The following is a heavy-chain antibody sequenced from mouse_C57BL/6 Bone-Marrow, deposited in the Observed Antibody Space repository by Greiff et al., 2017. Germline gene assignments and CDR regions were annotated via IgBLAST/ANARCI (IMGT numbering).Heavy chain of an antibody. CDR3: TPHYDGSSSAWFAY. D-gene: IGHD1-1*01. CDR2: LDPESGDT. CDR1: GFNIKDDY. V-gene: IGHV14-4*01. Sequence: VQLKQSGAELVRPGASVTLSCTASGFNIKDDYMPWVKQRPEQGLEWIGWLDPESGDTEYASKFQGKATLTADTSSNTAYLQRSILTSEDTADDYGTPHYDGSSSAWFAYWGQGTLVTVSA. J-gene: IGHJ3*01.